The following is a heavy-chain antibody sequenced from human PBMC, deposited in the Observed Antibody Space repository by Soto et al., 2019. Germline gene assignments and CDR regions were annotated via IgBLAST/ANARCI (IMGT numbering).Heavy chain of an antibody. V-gene: IGHV4-59*01. Sequence: QVQLQESGPGLVKPSETLSLTCTVSGGSISSYYWSWIRQSPGKGLEWIGYISYSGSTKYNPSLKSRVTSSVDTSKTQFALKLSSVTAADTAVYYCARGRGDTAMAWYYWGQGTLVTVSS. CDR2: ISYSGST. D-gene: IGHD5-18*01. CDR1: GGSISSYY. J-gene: IGHJ4*02. CDR3: ARGRGDTAMAWYY.